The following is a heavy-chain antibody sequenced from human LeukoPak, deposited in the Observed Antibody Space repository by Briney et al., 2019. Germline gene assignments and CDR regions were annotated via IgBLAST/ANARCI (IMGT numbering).Heavy chain of an antibody. CDR3: ARARPRAVVVITSPFDY. V-gene: IGHV4-34*01. Sequence: PSETLSLTCTVSGGSISSYYWGWIRQPPGKGLEWIGEINHSGSTNYNPSLKSRVTISVDTSKNQFSLKLSSVTAADTAVYYCARARPRAVVVITSPFDYWGQGTLVTVSS. CDR1: GGSISSYY. CDR2: INHSGST. D-gene: IGHD3-22*01. J-gene: IGHJ4*02.